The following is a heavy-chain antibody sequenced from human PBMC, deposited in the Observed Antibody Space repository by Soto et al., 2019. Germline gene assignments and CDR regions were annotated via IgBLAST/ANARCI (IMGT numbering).Heavy chain of an antibody. CDR3: AKEGSSSWYGSFYFDY. J-gene: IGHJ4*02. CDR2: ISYDGSNK. D-gene: IGHD6-13*01. Sequence: GGSLRLSCAASGFTFSSYGMHWVRQAPGKGLEWVAVISYDGSNKYYAGSVKGRFTISRDNSKNTLYLQMNSLRAEDTAVYYCAKEGSSSWYGSFYFDYWGQGTLFTVSS. V-gene: IGHV3-30*18. CDR1: GFTFSSYG.